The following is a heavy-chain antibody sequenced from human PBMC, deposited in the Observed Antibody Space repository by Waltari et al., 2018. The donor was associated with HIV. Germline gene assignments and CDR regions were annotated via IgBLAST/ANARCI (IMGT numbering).Heavy chain of an antibody. CDR2: IYTSGST. V-gene: IGHV4-61*02. CDR3: ARDDLGSGWFFDY. D-gene: IGHD6-19*01. CDR1: GGSISSASYY. Sequence: QLQESGPGLLKPSQTLSLTCTVSGGSISSASYYWTWIRQSAGKGLEWIGRIYTSGSTSYNPSLKSRVSISIDTSRNQFSLKLTSVTAADTAVYYCARDDLGSGWFFDYWGPGTLVTVSS. J-gene: IGHJ4*02.